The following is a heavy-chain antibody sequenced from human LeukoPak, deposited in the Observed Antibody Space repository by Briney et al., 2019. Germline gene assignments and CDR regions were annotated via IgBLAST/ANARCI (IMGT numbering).Heavy chain of an antibody. Sequence: SETLSLTCTVSGDSISSGDYYWSWLRQPAGKGLEWIGRISSSGSTNYNPSLKSRVTTSVDTSKNQFSLTLSSVTAADTAVYFCARGPYSYDSSGAFDIWGQGTMVTVSS. D-gene: IGHD3-22*01. CDR1: GDSISSGDYY. CDR2: ISSSGST. J-gene: IGHJ3*02. V-gene: IGHV4-61*02. CDR3: ARGPYSYDSSGAFDI.